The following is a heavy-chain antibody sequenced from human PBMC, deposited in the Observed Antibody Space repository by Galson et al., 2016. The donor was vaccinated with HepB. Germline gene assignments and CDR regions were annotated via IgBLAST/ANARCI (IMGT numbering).Heavy chain of an antibody. Sequence: ETLSLTCSVSGDSIRTSSYLWVWIRQPPGEGLEWLTSTYYTGSTSYDPSLRSRITISVDTSNNQFSLKLSSVTAADTAVYYCARLKSGYHHGLDVWGKGTTVIVSS. V-gene: IGHV4-39*01. J-gene: IGHJ6*04. D-gene: IGHD3-3*01. CDR3: ARLKSGYHHGLDV. CDR2: TYYTGST. CDR1: GDSIRTSSYL.